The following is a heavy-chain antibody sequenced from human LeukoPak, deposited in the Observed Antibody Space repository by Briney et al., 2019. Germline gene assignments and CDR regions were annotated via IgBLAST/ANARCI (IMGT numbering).Heavy chain of an antibody. CDR3: ARGVDRRFDY. V-gene: IGHV6-1*01. CDR1: GDSVSTNSAT. D-gene: IGHD5-12*01. CDR2: TYYRSKWYN. J-gene: IGHJ4*02. Sequence: SQTLSLTCAISGDSVSTNSATWNWIRQSPLRGLEWLGRTYYRSKWYNDYAPSVKSRITINAETSKNQFSLQLNSVTPEDTAIYYRARGVDRRFDYWGQGTLVTVSS.